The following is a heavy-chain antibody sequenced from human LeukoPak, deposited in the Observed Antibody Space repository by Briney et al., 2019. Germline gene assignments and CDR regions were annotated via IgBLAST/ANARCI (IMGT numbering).Heavy chain of an antibody. CDR2: ISPRGGGT. Sequence: GGTLRLSCAASGFTFSNHGMNWVRQAPGKGLEWLSGISPRGGGTYYADSVKGRFTISRDDSKNTLSLQMNSLRVEDTAVYYCARDLAWGAFDYWGQGTLVSVSS. V-gene: IGHV3-23*01. CDR1: GFTFSNHG. J-gene: IGHJ4*02. D-gene: IGHD7-27*01. CDR3: ARDLAWGAFDY.